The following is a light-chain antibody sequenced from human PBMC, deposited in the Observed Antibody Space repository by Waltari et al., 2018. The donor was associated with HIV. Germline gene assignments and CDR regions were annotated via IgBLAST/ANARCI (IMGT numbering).Light chain of an antibody. CDR3: HSRDGSGSHP. Sequence: SSELTQDPAVSVALGQPVRLTCQGDSLRTYSASWYQQKPGQAPVLVIYGKKNRPSGIPDRFSGSRSGNTASLTITGAQAEEEADYYCHSRDGSGSHPFGGGTKVTVV. J-gene: IGLJ3*02. CDR2: GKK. V-gene: IGLV3-19*01. CDR1: SLRTYS.